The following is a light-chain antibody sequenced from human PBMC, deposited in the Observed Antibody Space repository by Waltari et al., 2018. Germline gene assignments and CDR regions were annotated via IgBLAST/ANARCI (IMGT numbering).Light chain of an antibody. Sequence: EIVMTQSPVTLSVSPGERVTLSCRASHSIRNNLAWYQQKAGQPPRLLIYGASTRAPGLPARFSGSGSGTEFALTISSLQPEDFAVYYCHHYNKRPPSYTFGQGTRLEIK. CDR1: HSIRNN. CDR3: HHYNKRPPSYT. CDR2: GAS. V-gene: IGKV3-15*01. J-gene: IGKJ2*01.